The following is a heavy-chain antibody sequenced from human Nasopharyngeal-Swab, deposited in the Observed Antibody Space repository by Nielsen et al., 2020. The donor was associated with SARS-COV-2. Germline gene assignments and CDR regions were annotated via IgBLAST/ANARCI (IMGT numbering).Heavy chain of an antibody. CDR2: VHTNGRT. CDR1: GGSISSGNDY. CDR3: ARAREFGSWFFDV. Sequence: SETLSLTCTVSGGSISSGNDYWSWIRQPAGKGLEWIGRVHTNGRTNYYPSLKSRVTISLDTSMNQFSLTLTSVTAADTAVYHCARAREFGSWFFDVWGRGTLVTVSS. D-gene: IGHD3-10*01. V-gene: IGHV4-61*02. J-gene: IGHJ2*01.